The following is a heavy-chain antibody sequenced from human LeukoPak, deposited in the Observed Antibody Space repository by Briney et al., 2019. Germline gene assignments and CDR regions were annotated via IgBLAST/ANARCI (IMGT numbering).Heavy chain of an antibody. CDR2: IYHSGST. J-gene: IGHJ4*02. D-gene: IGHD2-15*01. CDR3: ARQACSGGSCNDY. CDR1: GYSISSGCY. Sequence: SETLSLTCAVSGYSISSGCYWGWIRQPPGKGLEWIGSIYHSGSTYYNSSLKSRVTISVHASKNQFSLKLNSVTAADTAVYYCARQACSGGSCNDYWGQGTLVTVSS. V-gene: IGHV4-38-2*01.